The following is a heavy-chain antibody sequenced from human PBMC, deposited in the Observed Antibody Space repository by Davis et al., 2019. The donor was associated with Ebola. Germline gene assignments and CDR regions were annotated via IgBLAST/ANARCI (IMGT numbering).Heavy chain of an antibody. CDR3: ARGGWDY. V-gene: IGHV3-7*01. CDR1: GFTFSSYW. J-gene: IGHJ4*02. Sequence: PGGSLRLSCAASGFTFSSYWMSWVRQAPDKGLEWVAVIWYDGSRKYYGDSVKGRFTISRDNAKNSLYLQMNSLRAEDTAVYYCARGGWDYWGQGTLVTVSS. CDR2: IWYDGSRK.